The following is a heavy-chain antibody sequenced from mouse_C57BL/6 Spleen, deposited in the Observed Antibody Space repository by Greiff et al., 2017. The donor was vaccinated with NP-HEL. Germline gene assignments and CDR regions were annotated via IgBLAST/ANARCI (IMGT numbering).Heavy chain of an antibody. CDR1: GYTFTSYT. CDR3: ARKSTRASY. CDR2: INPSSGYT. Sequence: QVQLQQSGAELVKPGASVTMSCKASGYTFTSYTMHWVKQRPGQGLEWIGYINPSSGYTKYNQKFKDKATLTADKSSSTAYMQLGSLTSEDSAVYYCARKSTRASYWGQGTTLTVSS. D-gene: IGHD3-1*01. J-gene: IGHJ2*01. V-gene: IGHV1-4*01.